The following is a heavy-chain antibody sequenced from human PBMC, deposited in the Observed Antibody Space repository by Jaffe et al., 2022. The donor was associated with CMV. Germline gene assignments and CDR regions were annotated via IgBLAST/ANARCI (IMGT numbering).Heavy chain of an antibody. D-gene: IGHD3-22*01. CDR3: TRDLVELAEYYYDSSGYDY. CDR1: GFTFGDYA. J-gene: IGHJ4*02. CDR2: IRSKAYGGTT. Sequence: EVQLVESGGGLVQPGRSLRLSCTASGFTFGDYAMSWVRQAPGKGLEWVGFIRSKAYGGTTEYAASVKGRFTISRDDSKSIAYLQMNSLKTEDTAVYYCTRDLVELAEYYYDSSGYDYWGQGTLVTVSS. V-gene: IGHV3-49*04.